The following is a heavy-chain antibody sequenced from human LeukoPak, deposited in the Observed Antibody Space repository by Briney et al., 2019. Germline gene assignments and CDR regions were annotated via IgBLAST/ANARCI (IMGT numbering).Heavy chain of an antibody. CDR3: AKASGYDFYYYGMDV. V-gene: IGHV3-23*01. J-gene: IGHJ6*02. Sequence: SVKGRFTISRDNSKNTLYLQMNSLRAEDTAVYYCAKASGYDFYYYGMDVWGQGTTVTVSS. D-gene: IGHD5-12*01.